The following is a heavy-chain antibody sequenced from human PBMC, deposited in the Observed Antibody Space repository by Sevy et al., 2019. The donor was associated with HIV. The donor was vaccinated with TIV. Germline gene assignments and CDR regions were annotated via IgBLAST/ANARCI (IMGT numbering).Heavy chain of an antibody. V-gene: IGHV3-64D*06. D-gene: IGHD6-13*01. CDR2: ISSNGGST. J-gene: IGHJ4*02. Sequence: GGSLRLSCSASGFTFSSYAMHWVRQAPGKGLECVSAISSNGGSTYYADSVKGRFTISRDNSKNTLYLQMSSLRAEDTAVYYCVKDREVAAGYYFDYWGQGTLVTVSS. CDR3: VKDREVAAGYYFDY. CDR1: GFTFSSYA.